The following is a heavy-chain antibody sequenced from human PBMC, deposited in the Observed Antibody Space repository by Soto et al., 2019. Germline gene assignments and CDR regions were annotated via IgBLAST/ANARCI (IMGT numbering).Heavy chain of an antibody. D-gene: IGHD1-26*01. V-gene: IGHV3-33*03. J-gene: IGHJ3*01. CDR1: GFTINSLG. Sequence: QVQLVESGGGVVQPGWSLRLSCAASGFTINSLGMHWVRQAPGKGLEWVAVIWYDGRTKYYADSVKGRFTISRDDSKNRLYLQMDSLRAQDTAAYYCGRDLGRGGNYKNDAFNFWGQGTMVTVSS. CDR2: IWYDGRTK. CDR3: GRDLGRGGNYKNDAFNF.